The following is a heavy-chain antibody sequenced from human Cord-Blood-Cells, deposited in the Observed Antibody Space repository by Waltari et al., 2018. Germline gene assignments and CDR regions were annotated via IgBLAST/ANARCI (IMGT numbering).Heavy chain of an antibody. CDR3: ARDQRHYDSSGYYAFDI. CDR1: GFTVSSNY. CDR2: IYSGGST. Sequence: EVQLVESGGGLIQPGGSLRLSCAASGFTVSSNYMSWVRQAPGKGQEWVSVIYSGGSTYYADSVKGRFTISRDNSKNTLYLQMNSLRAEDTAMYYCARDQRHYDSSGYYAFDIWGQGTMVTVSS. J-gene: IGHJ3*02. D-gene: IGHD3-22*01. V-gene: IGHV3-53*01.